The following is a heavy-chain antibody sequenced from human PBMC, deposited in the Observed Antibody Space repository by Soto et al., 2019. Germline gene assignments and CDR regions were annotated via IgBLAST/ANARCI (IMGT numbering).Heavy chain of an antibody. CDR3: ARVGSSDNWFDP. Sequence: GGARRHSCAASGVTVSSNYMSWVRQAPGKGLEWVSVIYSGGSTYYAGSVKGRFTISRHNSKNTLYLQMNSLRAEDTAVYYCARVGSSDNWFDPWGQGTLVTVSS. V-gene: IGHV3-53*04. CDR1: GVTVSSNY. D-gene: IGHD6-6*01. J-gene: IGHJ5*02. CDR2: IYSGGST.